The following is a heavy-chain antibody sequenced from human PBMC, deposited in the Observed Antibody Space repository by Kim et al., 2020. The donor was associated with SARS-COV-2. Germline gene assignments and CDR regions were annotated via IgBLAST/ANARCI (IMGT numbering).Heavy chain of an antibody. CDR3: ATSPRDFDY. Sequence: GGSLRLSCAASGITFRSYWMHWVRQAPGKGLVWVSRINSDGSSTSYADSVKGRFTISRDNAKNTLYLQMISLRAEDTAVYYCATSPRDFDYWGQGTLVTVSS. CDR1: GITFRSYW. J-gene: IGHJ4*02. CDR2: INSDGSST. V-gene: IGHV3-74*01.